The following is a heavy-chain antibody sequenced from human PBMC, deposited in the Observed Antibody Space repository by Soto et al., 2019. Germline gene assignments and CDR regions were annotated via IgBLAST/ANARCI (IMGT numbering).Heavy chain of an antibody. CDR1: GGSISTSNW. CDR2: VYHSGST. V-gene: IGHV4-4*02. CDR3: ADLKWSRSYLP. J-gene: IGHJ1*01. Sequence: SETLSLTCAVSGGSISTSNWWSWVRQPPGKGLEWIGEVYHSGSTNYNPSFKSRVAMSVDKSKNQFSLKLNSVTTEDTAIYYCADLKWSRSYLPWGQGTLVTVSS. D-gene: IGHD3-3*01.